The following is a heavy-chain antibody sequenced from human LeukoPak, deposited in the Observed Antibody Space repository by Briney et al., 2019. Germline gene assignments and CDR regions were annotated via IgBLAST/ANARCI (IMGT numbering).Heavy chain of an antibody. V-gene: IGHV3-21*01. Sequence: SVKGRFTISRDNAKNSLYLQMNSLRAEDTAVYYCATGLFHFDYWGQGTLVTVSS. J-gene: IGHJ4*02. D-gene: IGHD2-21*01. CDR3: ATGLFHFDY.